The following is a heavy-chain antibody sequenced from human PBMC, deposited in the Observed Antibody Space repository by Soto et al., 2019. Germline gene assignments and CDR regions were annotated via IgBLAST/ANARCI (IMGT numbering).Heavy chain of an antibody. Sequence: PGGSLRLSCAASGFTFSSYWMSWVRQAPGKGLEWVANIKQDGSEEYYVDSVKGRFTISRDNAKNSLYLQMNSLRAEDTAMYYCARCLEQLDFDYWGQGTLVTVS. D-gene: IGHD6-6*01. CDR1: GFTFSSYW. J-gene: IGHJ4*02. CDR3: ARCLEQLDFDY. CDR2: IKQDGSEE. V-gene: IGHV3-7*03.